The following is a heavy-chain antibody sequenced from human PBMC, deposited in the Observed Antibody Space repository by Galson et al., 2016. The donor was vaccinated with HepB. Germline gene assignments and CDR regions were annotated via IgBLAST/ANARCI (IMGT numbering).Heavy chain of an antibody. CDR1: GFTFSSYW. V-gene: IGHV3-74*01. J-gene: IGHJ5*02. CDR3: ATQSASTKCYWCFDP. CDR2: VNSDGSFT. D-gene: IGHD2-2*01. Sequence: SLRLSCAASGFTFSSYWMHWVRQAPGKGLVWVSRVNSDGSFTSYADSVKGRFIISRDNSKNMMFLQMNNLRADDTAVYYCATQSASTKCYWCFDPWGQGTLVTVSS.